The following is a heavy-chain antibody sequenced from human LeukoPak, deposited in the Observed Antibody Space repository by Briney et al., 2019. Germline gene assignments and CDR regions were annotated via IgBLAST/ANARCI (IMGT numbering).Heavy chain of an antibody. CDR1: GFTFSSYT. V-gene: IGHV3-48*02. Sequence: PGGSLTLSCAASGFTFSSYTMNWVRQAPGKGLEWVSYISSSSSTIYYAHSVKGRFTISRDNAKNSLYLQMNSLRDEDTAVYYCAPRGEVIDYWGQGTLVTDSS. CDR2: ISSSSSTI. CDR3: APRGEVIDY. J-gene: IGHJ4*02.